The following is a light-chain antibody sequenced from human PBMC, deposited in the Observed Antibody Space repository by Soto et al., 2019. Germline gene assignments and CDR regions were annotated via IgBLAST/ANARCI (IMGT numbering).Light chain of an antibody. CDR1: SSNIGAGYD. CDR3: QSYDSSLSGPHCV. V-gene: IGLV1-40*01. Sequence: QSVVTQPPSVSGAPGQRVTISCTGSSSNIGAGYDVHWYQQLPGTAPKLLIYGNSNRPSGVPDRFSGSKSGTSASLAITGLQAEDEADYYCQSYDSSLSGPHCVFGTGTKLTVL. CDR2: GNS. J-gene: IGLJ1*01.